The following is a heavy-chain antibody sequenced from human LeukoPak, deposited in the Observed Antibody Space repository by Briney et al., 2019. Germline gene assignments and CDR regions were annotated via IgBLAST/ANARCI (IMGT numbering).Heavy chain of an antibody. CDR3: TRVLLWFGELSHDAFDI. V-gene: IGHV3-49*04. CDR2: IRSKAYGGTT. D-gene: IGHD3-10*01. J-gene: IGHJ3*02. CDR1: GFTFGDYA. Sequence: GGSLRLSCTASGFTFGDYAMSWVRQAPGKGLEWVGFIRSKAYGGTTEYAASVKGRFTISRDDSKSIAYLQMNSLKTEDTAVYYCTRVLLWFGELSHDAFDIWGQGTMVTVSS.